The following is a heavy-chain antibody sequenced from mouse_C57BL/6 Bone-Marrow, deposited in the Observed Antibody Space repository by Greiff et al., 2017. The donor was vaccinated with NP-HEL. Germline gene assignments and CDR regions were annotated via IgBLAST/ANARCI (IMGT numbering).Heavy chain of an antibody. V-gene: IGHV1-15*01. D-gene: IGHD2-1*01. CDR1: GYTFTDYE. J-gene: IGHJ3*01. CDR3: TRSYGNAWGCAY. CDR2: IDPETGGT. Sequence: QVQLQQSGAELVRPGASVTLSCKASGYTFTDYEMHWVKQTPVHGLEWIGAIDPETGGTAYNQKFKGKAILTADKSSSTAYRELRSLTSEHSAVYYCTRSYGNAWGCAYWGQGTLVTVSA.